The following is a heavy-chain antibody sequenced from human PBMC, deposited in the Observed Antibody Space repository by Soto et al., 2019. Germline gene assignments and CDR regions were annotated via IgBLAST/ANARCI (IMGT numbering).Heavy chain of an antibody. D-gene: IGHD6-13*01. J-gene: IGHJ4*02. CDR2: INSDGSTT. V-gene: IGHV3-74*01. CDR3: ARGYSRGPDY. CDR1: GFTFSNHW. Sequence: EVQLVESGGGLVQPGGSLRLSCAASGFTFSNHWMHWVRQAPGKGLVWVSRINSDGSTTTYADSVKGRFTISRDNAKNTLYLQLNSLRAEDTALYYCARGYSRGPDYWGQGTLVTVSS.